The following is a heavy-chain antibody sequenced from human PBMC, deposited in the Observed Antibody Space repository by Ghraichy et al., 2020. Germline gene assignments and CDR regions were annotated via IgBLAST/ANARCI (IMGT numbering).Heavy chain of an antibody. CDR1: GFTFSIYG. J-gene: IGHJ4*02. CDR3: ARDVEDAGSSSPYVAY. D-gene: IGHD6-6*01. CDR2: IWYDGSNK. V-gene: IGHV3-33*01. Sequence: GGSLRLSCAASGFTFSIYGMHWVRQAPGKGLEWVAVIWYDGSNKYYADSVKGRFTISRDNSKNTLYLQMNSLRAEDTAVYYCARDVEDAGSSSPYVAYWGQGTLVTFSS.